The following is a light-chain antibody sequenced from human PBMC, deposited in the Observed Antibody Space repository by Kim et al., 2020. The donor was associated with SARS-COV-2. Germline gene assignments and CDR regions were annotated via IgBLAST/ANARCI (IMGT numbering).Light chain of an antibody. V-gene: IGLV2-23*01. Sequence: GQSITITCTGTSSDIGNYNLVSRYQQHPGKAPKLIIFEDSKRPSGVSNRFSGSKSGNTASLTISGLQAEDEADYSCCSYAGSGTLIFGGGTKLTVL. CDR3: CSYAGSGTLI. J-gene: IGLJ2*01. CDR2: EDS. CDR1: SSDIGNYNL.